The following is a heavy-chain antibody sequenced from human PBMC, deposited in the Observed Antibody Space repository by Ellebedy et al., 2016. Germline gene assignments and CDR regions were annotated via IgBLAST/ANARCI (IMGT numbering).Heavy chain of an antibody. CDR3: ARTISSSWYEYFDF. CDR2: IIPILDIA. V-gene: IGHV1-69*10. J-gene: IGHJ4*02. Sequence: ASVKVSCKASGGTFNSNAISWVRQAPGQGLEWMGGIIPILDIANYAQKFQGRVTITADKSTTTAYLELSSLRFEDSAVYYCARTISSSWYEYFDFWGQGTLVTVSS. CDR1: GGTFNSNA. D-gene: IGHD6-13*01.